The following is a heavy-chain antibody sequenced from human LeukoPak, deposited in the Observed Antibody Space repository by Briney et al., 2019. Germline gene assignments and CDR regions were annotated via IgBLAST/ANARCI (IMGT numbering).Heavy chain of an antibody. CDR1: GFSFYDYA. V-gene: IGHV3-9*01. D-gene: IGHD3-16*02. Sequence: SGGSLRLSCAASGFSFYDYAIHWVRQAPGKGLEWVSGISWNSGSIGYADSVKGRFTISRDNAKNSLYLQMNSLRAEDTALYYCVREGDYIWGSYRLKPFDYWGQGTLVTVSS. CDR3: VREGDYIWGSYRLKPFDY. CDR2: ISWNSGSI. J-gene: IGHJ4*02.